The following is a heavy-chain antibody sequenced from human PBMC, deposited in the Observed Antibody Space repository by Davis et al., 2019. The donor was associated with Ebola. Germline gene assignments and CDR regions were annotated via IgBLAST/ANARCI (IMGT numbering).Heavy chain of an antibody. CDR1: GFTFSGSA. CDR3: ARDSDDYTFDY. D-gene: IGHD4-11*01. Sequence: SLNPPCAAPGFTFSGSATHWARQVPGRGLERVAFVRSHGSDDHYADSVKRRFTISRDNSKNTLYLQMNSLRPEDTAVYYCARDSDDYTFDYWSQGTLVTVSS. CDR2: VRSHGSDD. J-gene: IGHJ4*02. V-gene: IGHV3-30*02.